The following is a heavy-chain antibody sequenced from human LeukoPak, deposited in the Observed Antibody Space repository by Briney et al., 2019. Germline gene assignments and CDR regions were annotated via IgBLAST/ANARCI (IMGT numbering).Heavy chain of an antibody. Sequence: SETLSLTSTVSGGSISSYYWSWIRQPPGKGLEWIGYIYYSGSTNYNPSLRSRVTISVDTSKNQFSLKLSSVTAADTAVYYCARDGSSFTAAFDIWGQGTMVTVSS. V-gene: IGHV4-59*01. CDR2: IYYSGST. CDR1: GGSISSYY. CDR3: ARDGSSFTAAFDI. J-gene: IGHJ3*02.